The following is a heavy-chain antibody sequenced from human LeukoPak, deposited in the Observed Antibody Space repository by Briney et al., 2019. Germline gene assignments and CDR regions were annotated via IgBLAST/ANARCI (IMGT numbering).Heavy chain of an antibody. CDR2: IIVSGGTT. CDR1: GLPFSSYS. Sequence: GGPLSLSCEASGLPFSSYSMTWVRQAPGKGLEWVSSIIVSGGTTYYADSVKGGLTISRDNSKNTLYLQMNSLRAEDTAVYYCAKGGREHQSDCWGQGTLVTVSS. J-gene: IGHJ4*02. D-gene: IGHD1-26*01. CDR3: AKGGREHQSDC. V-gene: IGHV3-23*01.